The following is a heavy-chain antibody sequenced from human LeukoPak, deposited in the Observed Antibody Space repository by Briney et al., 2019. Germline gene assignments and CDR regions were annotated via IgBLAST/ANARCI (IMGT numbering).Heavy chain of an antibody. D-gene: IGHD2-2*01. CDR3: ARDMGYCSSTSCSKSHY. Sequence: ASVKVSCKASGYTLTSYGLTWVRQAPGQGLEWMGWISAYNGNINYAQNLQDRVTMTTDTSTSTAYMELRGLRSDDTAVYYCARDMGYCSSTSCSKSHYWGQGTLVTVSS. J-gene: IGHJ4*02. CDR2: ISAYNGNI. V-gene: IGHV1-18*04. CDR1: GYTLTSYG.